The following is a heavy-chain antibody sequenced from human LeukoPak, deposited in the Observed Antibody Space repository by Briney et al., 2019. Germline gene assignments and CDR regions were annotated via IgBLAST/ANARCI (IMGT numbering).Heavy chain of an antibody. CDR2: ISDNGGST. D-gene: IGHD6-6*01. CDR1: GFTFSSYA. Sequence: GGSLRLSCAASGFTFSSYAMHWVRQAPGKGMEYVSTISDNGGSTFYANSVKGRFTISRDNSKNTLYLQMGSLRPEDMAVYYCARALIAARPDSLFDYWGQGTLVTVSS. V-gene: IGHV3-64*01. CDR3: ARALIAARPDSLFDY. J-gene: IGHJ4*02.